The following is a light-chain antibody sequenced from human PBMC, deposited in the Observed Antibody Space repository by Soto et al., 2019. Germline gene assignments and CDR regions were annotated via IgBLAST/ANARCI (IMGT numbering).Light chain of an antibody. J-gene: IGKJ2*01. CDR2: GAS. CDR1: QSVSSSY. V-gene: IGKV3-20*01. CDR3: QQYGSSPRT. Sequence: EIVLTQSPGTLSLSPGERATLSCRASQSVSSSYLAWYQQKLGQAPRLLIYGASIRATGIPDRFSGSGSGTDFTLTISSLEPEDFAVYYCQQYGSSPRTFGQGTKLEIK.